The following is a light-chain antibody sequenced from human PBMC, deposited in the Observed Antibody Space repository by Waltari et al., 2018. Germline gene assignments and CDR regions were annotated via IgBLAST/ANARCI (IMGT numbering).Light chain of an antibody. Sequence: DILMTQSPPTLSASMGDRVTITCRASRDIRTKLAWYQQKPGRAPKLLIYKASSLESGVPARFSGSGSGTEFTLTISTLQPDDFATYYCQEYVDDLWTFGQGTKVEIK. CDR2: KAS. V-gene: IGKV1-5*03. CDR1: RDIRTK. CDR3: QEYVDDLWT. J-gene: IGKJ1*01.